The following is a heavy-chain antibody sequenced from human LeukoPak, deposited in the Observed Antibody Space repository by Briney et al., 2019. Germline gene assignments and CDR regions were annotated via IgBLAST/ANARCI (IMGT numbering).Heavy chain of an antibody. CDR2: INQGGSDK. D-gene: IGHD1-14*01. J-gene: IGHJ4*02. CDR1: GFTLSGHR. V-gene: IGHV3-7*01. CDR3: TRDRSRAEDD. Sequence: GGPLRLSCAAPGFTLSGHRRSWVPQAPGKGLEWVANINQGGSDKYYVDSVKGRFTISKDNANNLLYLQMSSLRGEDTAVYYCTRDRSRAEDDWGQGTLVTVSS.